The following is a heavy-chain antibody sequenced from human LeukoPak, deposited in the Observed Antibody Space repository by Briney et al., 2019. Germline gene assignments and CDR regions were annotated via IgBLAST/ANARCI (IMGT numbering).Heavy chain of an antibody. Sequence: SQTLSLTCAVSGGSITSGGYSWSWIRPPPGKGLEWIGYIYHSGNTYYNPSLRSRVTISVDTSKDQFSLKLSSVTAADTAVYYCARDRGYGVNYFDYWGQGTLVSVAS. D-gene: IGHD5-12*01. J-gene: IGHJ4*02. CDR2: IYHSGNT. CDR1: GGSITSGGYS. CDR3: ARDRGYGVNYFDY. V-gene: IGHV4-30-2*01.